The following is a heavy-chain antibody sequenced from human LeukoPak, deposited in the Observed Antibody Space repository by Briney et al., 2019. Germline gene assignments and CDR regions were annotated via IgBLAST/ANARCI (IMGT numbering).Heavy chain of an antibody. V-gene: IGHV1-69*13. Sequence: ASVKVSCKASGYTFTGYYMHWVRQAPGQGLEWMGGIIPIFGTVHYAQNFQGRVTITADESTSTAYMELSSLRSEDTAVHYCARASAYCGGDCYLLHHWGQGTLVTVSS. CDR1: GYTFTGYY. D-gene: IGHD2-21*01. CDR2: IIPIFGTV. CDR3: ARASAYCGGDCYLLHH. J-gene: IGHJ5*02.